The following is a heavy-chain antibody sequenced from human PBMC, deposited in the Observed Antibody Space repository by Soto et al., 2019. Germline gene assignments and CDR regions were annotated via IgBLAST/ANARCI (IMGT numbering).Heavy chain of an antibody. CDR3: PSRTSGWYFDY. D-gene: IGHD6-19*01. Sequence: EVQLLESGGGLVQPGGSLRLSCTASGFTFSSYAMNWVRQAPGKGLEWVSVISGSGGSTYYADSVKGRFTISRDNSKNKLYLQLNSLRAKDTAVYYGPSRTSGWYFDYWGQGTLVTVSS. V-gene: IGHV3-23*01. CDR1: GFTFSSYA. CDR2: ISGSGGST. J-gene: IGHJ4*02.